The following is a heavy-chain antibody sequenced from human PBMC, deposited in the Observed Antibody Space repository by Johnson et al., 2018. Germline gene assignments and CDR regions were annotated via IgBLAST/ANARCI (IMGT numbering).Heavy chain of an antibody. CDR3: IRYMREGVLDV. CDR2: IRSKTNNFAT. Sequence: EVQLVESVGGLVQPGGSLKLSCAASGFAFSGSAMHWVRQASGTGLEWVGRIRSKTNNFATAYAASVEGRFTISRDDSKNTAYLQMNSLKTEDTAVYYCIRYMREGVLDVWGQGTMVTVSS. D-gene: IGHD3-10*01. CDR1: GFAFSGSA. J-gene: IGHJ3*01. V-gene: IGHV3-73*01.